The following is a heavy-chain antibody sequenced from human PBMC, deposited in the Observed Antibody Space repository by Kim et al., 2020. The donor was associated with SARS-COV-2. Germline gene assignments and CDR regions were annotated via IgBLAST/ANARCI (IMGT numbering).Heavy chain of an antibody. J-gene: IGHJ4*02. D-gene: IGHD1-1*01. Sequence: GGFLRLSCAASGFTFSGYWMIWVRQAPGKGLEWLANIKPDGSEKGYVDSVKGRFTISRDNAENSPYLQMNSLRVEDTAVYYCAREDRYICDWWGQGTLVTVSS. CDR1: GFTFSGYW. V-gene: IGHV3-7*01. CDR2: IKPDGSEK. CDR3: AREDRYICDW.